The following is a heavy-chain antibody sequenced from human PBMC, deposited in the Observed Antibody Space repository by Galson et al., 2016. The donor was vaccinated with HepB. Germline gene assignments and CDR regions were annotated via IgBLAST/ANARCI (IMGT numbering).Heavy chain of an antibody. Sequence: LRLSCAASGFTFTNYGMHWVRQAPGKGLEWVAVIWYDGSKEYYTEAVKGRFTISRDNSENKFYLQMNSLRDEDTAVCYCAKAGYSYGFFDSWGHGSLVTVSS. V-gene: IGHV3-33*06. CDR1: GFTFTNYG. CDR2: IWYDGSKE. CDR3: AKAGYSYGFFDS. J-gene: IGHJ4*01. D-gene: IGHD5-18*01.